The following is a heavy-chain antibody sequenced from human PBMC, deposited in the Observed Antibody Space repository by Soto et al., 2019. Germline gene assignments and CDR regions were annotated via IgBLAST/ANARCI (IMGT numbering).Heavy chain of an antibody. V-gene: IGHV3-33*01. Sequence: QVQLVESGGGVVQPGRSLRLSCAASGFTFSSYGMHWVRQAPGKGLEWVAVIWYDGSNKYYADSVKGRFTISRDNSKNTLYLQMNSLRAEDTAVYYCAREGYSGYDDAFDIWGQGTMVTVSS. J-gene: IGHJ3*02. CDR3: AREGYSGYDDAFDI. CDR1: GFTFSSYG. D-gene: IGHD5-12*01. CDR2: IWYDGSNK.